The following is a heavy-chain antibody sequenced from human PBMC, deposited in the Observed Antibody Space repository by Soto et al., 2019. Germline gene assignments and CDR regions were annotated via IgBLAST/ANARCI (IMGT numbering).Heavy chain of an antibody. V-gene: IGHV3-15*07. CDR1: GFTFSNAW. D-gene: IGHD4-17*01. J-gene: IGHJ6*02. CDR2: IKSKTDGGTT. CDR3: TTVYGDYQVGNYGMDV. Sequence: EVQLVESGGGLVKPGGSLRLSCAASGFTFSNAWMNWVRRAPGKGLEWVGRIKSKTDGGTTDYAAPVKGRFTISRDDSKNTLYLQMNSLKTEDTAVYYCTTVYGDYQVGNYGMDVWGQGTTVTVSS.